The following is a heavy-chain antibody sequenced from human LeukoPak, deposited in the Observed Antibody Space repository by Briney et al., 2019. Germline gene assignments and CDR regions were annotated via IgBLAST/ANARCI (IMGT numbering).Heavy chain of an antibody. J-gene: IGHJ6*02. V-gene: IGHV3-33*01. CDR3: ARAPVYSGSYYYYGMDV. CDR1: GFTPTSYG. CDR2: MWTDRSNK. Sequence: SLSPSCALSGFTPTSYGVHCVRQAAGTGLGWVGVMWTDRSNKYYADSVKGRFTISRDNSKNTLYLQMNSLRAEDTAVYYCARAPVYSGSYYYYGMDVWGQGTTVTVSS. D-gene: IGHD1-26*01.